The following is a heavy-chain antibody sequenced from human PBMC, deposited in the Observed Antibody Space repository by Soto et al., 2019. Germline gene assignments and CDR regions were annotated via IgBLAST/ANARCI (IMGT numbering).Heavy chain of an antibody. CDR1: GLTFSSYS. Sequence: EVQLVGSGGGLVKPGGSRGLSCAASGLTFSSYSMNWVRQAPGKGLEWVSSISSSSSYIYYADSVKGRFTISRDNAKNSLYLQMNSLRAEDTAVYYCARGHANHYWGQGTLVTVSS. J-gene: IGHJ4*02. CDR2: ISSSSSYI. V-gene: IGHV3-21*01. CDR3: ARGHANHY.